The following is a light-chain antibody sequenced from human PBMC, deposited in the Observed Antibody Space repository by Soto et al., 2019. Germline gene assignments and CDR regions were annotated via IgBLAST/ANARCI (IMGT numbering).Light chain of an antibody. CDR1: SSDVGSYNL. J-gene: IGLJ2*01. V-gene: IGLV2-23*01. CDR2: EGS. Sequence: QSALTQPASVSGSPGQSITISCTGTSSDVGSYNLVSWYQQHPGKAPKLMIYEGSKRPSGVSNRFSGSKSGNTASLTISGLQAEDGADYYCCSYAGSSTSLFGGGTKVTVL. CDR3: CSYAGSSTSL.